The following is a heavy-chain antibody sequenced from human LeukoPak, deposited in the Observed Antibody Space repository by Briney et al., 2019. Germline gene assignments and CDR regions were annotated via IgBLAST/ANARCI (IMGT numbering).Heavy chain of an antibody. D-gene: IGHD2-2*01. CDR3: ATVGPRGIVVVPAAIPDI. CDR2: FDPEDGET. V-gene: IGHV1-24*01. CDR1: GDILTDFS. Sequence: ASVKVSCKVYGDILTDFSIHWVRQVPGKGLEWMGGFDPEDGETIYAQKFQGRVTMTEDTSTDTAYMELSSLRSEDTAVYYCATVGPRGIVVVPAAIPDIWGQGTMVTASS. J-gene: IGHJ3*02.